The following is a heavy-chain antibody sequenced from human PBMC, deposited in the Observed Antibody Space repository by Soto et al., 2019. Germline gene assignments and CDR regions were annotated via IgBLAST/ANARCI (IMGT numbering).Heavy chain of an antibody. V-gene: IGHV3-23*01. Sequence: PGGSLRLSCAASGFTFSSYAMSWVRQAPGKGLEWVSAISGSGGSTYYADSVKGRFTISRDNSKNTLYLQMNSLRAEDTAVYYCAMITMVRGANGPFWGQGTLVTVSS. CDR1: GFTFSSYA. J-gene: IGHJ4*02. CDR2: ISGSGGST. D-gene: IGHD3-10*01. CDR3: AMITMVRGANGPF.